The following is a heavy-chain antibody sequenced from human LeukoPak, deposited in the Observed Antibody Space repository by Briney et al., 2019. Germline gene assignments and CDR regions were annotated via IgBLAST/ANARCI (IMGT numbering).Heavy chain of an antibody. J-gene: IGHJ4*02. Sequence: LDTLALTCNVSGVSVSTSHWNWIRHRPGKGLEWIGCLSYTGKTDYNPSLTSRVSISLGSSNNHVSLKLTSVTAADTAVYYCSEGYFEPFDHWGQGILVTDSS. D-gene: IGHD2/OR15-2a*01. V-gene: IGHV4-59*02. CDR1: GVSVSTSH. CDR3: SEGYFEPFDH. CDR2: LSYTGKT.